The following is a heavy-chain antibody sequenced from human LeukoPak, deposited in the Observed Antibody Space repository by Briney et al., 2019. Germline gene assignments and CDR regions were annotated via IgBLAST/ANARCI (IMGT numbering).Heavy chain of an antibody. D-gene: IGHD2-2*01. Sequence: ASVKVSCKVSGYTLTELSMHWVRQAPGKGLEWMGGIIPIFGTANYAQKFQGRVTITADESTSTAYMELSSLRSEDTAVYYCARGVLGYCSSTSCYPQEDYYYYYMDVWGKGTTVTISS. CDR3: ARGVLGYCSSTSCYPQEDYYYYYMDV. CDR2: IIPIFGTA. J-gene: IGHJ6*03. CDR1: GYTLTELS. V-gene: IGHV1-69*13.